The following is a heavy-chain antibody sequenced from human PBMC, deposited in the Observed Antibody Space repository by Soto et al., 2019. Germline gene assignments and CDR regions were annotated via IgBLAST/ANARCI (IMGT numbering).Heavy chain of an antibody. D-gene: IGHD4-4*01. Sequence: EVQLVESGGGLVKPGGSLRLSCAASGFTFSIYSFNWVRKAPGRGPEWLSSISSSSSHIYYTDSVRGRFTISRDNAKNSLYLQMASLTAEDTAVYYCARHADTSMVSNHFDPWGQGTRVTVSS. J-gene: IGHJ5*02. CDR3: ARHADTSMVSNHFDP. CDR1: GFTFSIYS. CDR2: ISSSSSHI. V-gene: IGHV3-21*02.